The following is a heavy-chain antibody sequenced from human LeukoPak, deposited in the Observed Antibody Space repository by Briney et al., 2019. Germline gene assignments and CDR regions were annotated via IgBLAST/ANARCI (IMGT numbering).Heavy chain of an antibody. V-gene: IGHV3-64*01. CDR3: ARDSGFSGTQRGEY. CDR1: GFTFSSYA. CDR2: ISTYGGST. Sequence: PGGSLRLSCAASGFTFSSYAMYWVRQAPGKGLEYVSAISTYGGSTYYANSVKGRFTISRDNSKNTLYLQMNSLRAEDTAVYYCARDSGFSGTQRGEYWGQGALVAVSS. J-gene: IGHJ4*02. D-gene: IGHD3/OR15-3a*01.